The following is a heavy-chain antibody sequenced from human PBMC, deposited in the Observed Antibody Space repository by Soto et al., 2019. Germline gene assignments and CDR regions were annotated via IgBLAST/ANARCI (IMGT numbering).Heavy chain of an antibody. CDR2: IYYSGST. Sequence: QVQLQESGPGLVKPSQTLSLTCTVSGGSISSGDYYWSWIRQPPGKGLEWIGYIYYSGSTYYNPSLKSRFTISVDTSKNQFSLKLSSVTAADTAVYYCARGGITSNYYYYYGMDVWGQGTTVTVSS. J-gene: IGHJ6*02. CDR1: GGSISSGDYY. V-gene: IGHV4-30-4*01. D-gene: IGHD1-20*01. CDR3: ARGGITSNYYYYYGMDV.